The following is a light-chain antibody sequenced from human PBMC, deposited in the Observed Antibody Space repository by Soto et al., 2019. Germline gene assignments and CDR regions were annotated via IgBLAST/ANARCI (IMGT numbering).Light chain of an antibody. J-gene: IGKJ4*01. CDR1: QSVLYNSDNKNY. CDR2: WAS. Sequence: DIVMTQSPDSLAVSLCERATINCKSSQSVLYNSDNKNYLAWYQQKAGQTPKLLIYWASTRDSGVPDRFSGSGSGADFTLTINNLQAEDVAVYYCQQYYTTLSFGGGTKVEIK. CDR3: QQYYTTLS. V-gene: IGKV4-1*01.